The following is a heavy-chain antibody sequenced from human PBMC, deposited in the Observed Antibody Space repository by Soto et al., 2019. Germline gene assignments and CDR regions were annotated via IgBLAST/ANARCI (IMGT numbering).Heavy chain of an antibody. J-gene: IGHJ6*02. CDR1: GFTFSSYA. CDR3: AREDMYYDFWIGYLALSLYRLAV. D-gene: IGHD3-3*01. Sequence: GGSLRLSCAASGFTFSSYAMHWVRQAPGKGLEWVAVISYDGSNKYYADSVKGRFTISRDNSKNTLYLQMNSLRAEDTAVYYCAREDMYYDFWIGYLALSLYRLAVWGQGTTVTVSS. V-gene: IGHV3-30-3*01. CDR2: ISYDGSNK.